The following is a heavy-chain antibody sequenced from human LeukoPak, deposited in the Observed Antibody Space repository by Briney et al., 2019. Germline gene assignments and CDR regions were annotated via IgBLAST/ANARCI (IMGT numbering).Heavy chain of an antibody. CDR2: IYYSGST. CDR1: GGSISSYY. Sequence: SETLSLTCTVSGGSISSYYWSWIRQPPGKGLEWIGYIYYSGSTNYNPSLKSRVTISVDTSKNQFSLKLSSVTAADTAVYYCARADHNYYYGMDVWGQGTTVTVSS. J-gene: IGHJ6*02. V-gene: IGHV4-59*08. CDR3: ARADHNYYYGMDV.